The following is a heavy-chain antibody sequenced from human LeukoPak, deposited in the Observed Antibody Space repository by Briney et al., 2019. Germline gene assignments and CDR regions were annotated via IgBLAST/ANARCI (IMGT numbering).Heavy chain of an antibody. Sequence: GASVKVSCKASGYSFTSYFIHWVRQAPGQGLEWMGIINPNGGSTGYAQKFQGRVSMSRDTSTSTVYMELSSLRSEDTAVYYCARDKQLWLRDYYYYYGMDVWGQGTTVTVSS. J-gene: IGHJ6*02. CDR2: INPNGGST. D-gene: IGHD5-18*01. V-gene: IGHV1-46*01. CDR3: ARDKQLWLRDYYYYYGMDV. CDR1: GYSFTSYF.